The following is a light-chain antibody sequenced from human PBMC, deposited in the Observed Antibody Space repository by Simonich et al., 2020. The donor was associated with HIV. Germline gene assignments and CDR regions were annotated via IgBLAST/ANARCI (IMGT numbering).Light chain of an antibody. CDR2: WAS. J-gene: IGKJ1*01. V-gene: IGKV4-1*01. CDR1: QSVLYNSNNKNY. Sequence: DIVMTQSPDSLAVSLGERATINCKSSQSVLYNSNNKNYLPWYQQKPGQPPKLLIYWASTRESGVPDRFSGSGSGTDFTLTISSLQAEDVAVYYCQQYYSTPRTFGQGTKVEIK. CDR3: QQYYSTPRT.